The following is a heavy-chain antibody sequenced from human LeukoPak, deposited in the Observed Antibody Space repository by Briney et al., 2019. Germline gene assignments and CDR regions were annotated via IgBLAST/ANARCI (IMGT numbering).Heavy chain of an antibody. CDR3: ARTVSYYDSSGHKRRVTHRGMRNYYYYMDV. D-gene: IGHD3-22*01. CDR2: ISSSSSTI. Sequence: PGGSLRLSCAASGFTFSSYSMNWVRQAPGKGLEWVSYISSSSSTIYYADSVKGRFTISRDNAKNSLYLQMNSLRAEDTAVYYCARTVSYYDSSGHKRRVTHRGMRNYYYYMDVWGKGTTVTVSS. V-gene: IGHV3-48*04. J-gene: IGHJ6*03. CDR1: GFTFSSYS.